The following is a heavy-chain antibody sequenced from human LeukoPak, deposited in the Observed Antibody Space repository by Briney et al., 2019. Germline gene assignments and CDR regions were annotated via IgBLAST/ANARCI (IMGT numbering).Heavy chain of an antibody. D-gene: IGHD1-26*01. J-gene: IGHJ4*02. Sequence: PGGSLRLSCAASGFTFNNAWMAGVRQVPGKGLEWIGRIKTKTDGGTTDYAAPVKGRFTISRDDSKNTLYLQMNSLKIDDTAVYYCATDLRWELQFTLDYWGQGTLVTVSS. CDR1: GFTFNNAW. CDR2: IKTKTDGGTT. CDR3: ATDLRWELQFTLDY. V-gene: IGHV3-15*05.